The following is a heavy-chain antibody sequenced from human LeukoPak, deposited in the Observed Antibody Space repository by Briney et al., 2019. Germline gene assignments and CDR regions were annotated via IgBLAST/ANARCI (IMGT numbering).Heavy chain of an antibody. CDR2: IYHSGST. CDR1: GGSISSGGYS. Sequence: PSETLSLTRAVSGGSISSGGYSWSWIRQPPGKGLEWIGYIYHSGSTYYNPSLNSRVTISADRSKNQFSLKLSSVTAADTAVYYCARSAYYDSSRDAFDIWGQGTMITVSS. J-gene: IGHJ3*02. CDR3: ARSAYYDSSRDAFDI. V-gene: IGHV4-30-2*01. D-gene: IGHD3-22*01.